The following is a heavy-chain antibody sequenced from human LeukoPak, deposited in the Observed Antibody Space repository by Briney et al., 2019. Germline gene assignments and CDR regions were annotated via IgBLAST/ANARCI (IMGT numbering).Heavy chain of an antibody. Sequence: GGSLRLSCAASGFTFSSYAMHWVRQAPGKGLEWVAVISYDGSNKYYADSVKGRFTISRDNSKNTLYLQMNSLRAEDTAVYYCAKEQYYYDSSGIDYWGQGTLVTVSS. D-gene: IGHD3-22*01. CDR2: ISYDGSNK. V-gene: IGHV3-30-3*01. J-gene: IGHJ4*02. CDR1: GFTFSSYA. CDR3: AKEQYYYDSSGIDY.